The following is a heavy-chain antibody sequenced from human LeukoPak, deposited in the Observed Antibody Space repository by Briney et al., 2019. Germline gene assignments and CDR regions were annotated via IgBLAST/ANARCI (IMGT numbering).Heavy chain of an antibody. J-gene: IGHJ5*02. CDR2: IRYDGSNK. D-gene: IGHD3-10*01. Sequence: GGSLRLSCAASGFTFSSYGMHWVRQAPGKGLEGVAFIRYDGSNKYYADSVKGRFTISRDNSKNTLYLQMNSLRAEDTAVYYCAKGPYYGSGSYPPTRWFDPWGQGTLVTVSS. CDR3: AKGPYYGSGSYPPTRWFDP. CDR1: GFTFSSYG. V-gene: IGHV3-30*02.